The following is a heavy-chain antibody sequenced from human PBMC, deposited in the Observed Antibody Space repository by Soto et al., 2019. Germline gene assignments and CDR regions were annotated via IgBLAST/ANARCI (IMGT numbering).Heavy chain of an antibody. Sequence: SETLSLTCTVSGGSISSYYWSWIRQPPGKGLEWIGYIYYSGSTNYNPSLKSRVTISVDTSKNQFSLKLSSVTAADTAVYYCARQRGYNYGYGRDFDYWGQGTLVTVSS. CDR2: IYYSGST. J-gene: IGHJ4*02. D-gene: IGHD5-18*01. V-gene: IGHV4-59*08. CDR1: GGSISSYY. CDR3: ARQRGYNYGYGRDFDY.